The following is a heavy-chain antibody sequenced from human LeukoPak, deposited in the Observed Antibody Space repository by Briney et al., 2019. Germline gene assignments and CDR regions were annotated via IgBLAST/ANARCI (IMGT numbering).Heavy chain of an antibody. J-gene: IGHJ5*02. V-gene: IGHV4-4*07. CDR3: ARETIAVAAIDP. CDR2: VYTSGST. Sequence: KPSETLSLTRTVSGGSISSYYWSWIRQPAGKGLEWIGRVYTSGSTNYNPSLKSRVTMSVDTSKNQFSLKLSSVTAADTAVYYCARETIAVAAIDPWGQGTLVTVSS. D-gene: IGHD6-19*01. CDR1: GGSISSYY.